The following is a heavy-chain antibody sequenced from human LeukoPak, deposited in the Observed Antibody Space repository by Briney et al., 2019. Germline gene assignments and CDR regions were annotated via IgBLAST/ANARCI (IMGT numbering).Heavy chain of an antibody. J-gene: IGHJ6*02. D-gene: IGHD6-6*01. Sequence: ASVTVSCKASGYTFTSYGISWVRQAPGQGLEWMGWISAYNGNTNYEQKLQGRVTITTDTSTSTAYMELRSLTSDDTAVYYCARVGGYYSSSSVDEDVWGQGTTVTVSS. CDR2: ISAYNGNT. CDR1: GYTFTSYG. V-gene: IGHV1-18*01. CDR3: ARVGGYYSSSSVDEDV.